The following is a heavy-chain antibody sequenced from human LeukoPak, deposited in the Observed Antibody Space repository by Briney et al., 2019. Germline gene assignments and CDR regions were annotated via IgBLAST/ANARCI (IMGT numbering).Heavy chain of an antibody. V-gene: IGHV1-69*01. J-gene: IGHJ5*02. D-gene: IGHD6-13*01. CDR2: IIRIFGTA. Sequence: AASVKDSCKACRGTFSSYAISCVRQAPEQGLEWMGGIIRIFGTANYAQNFQGRVTITANESTSTAYLELSNLRSEDTAGYYCAGVGIGAAILNWFDPWGQGTLVTVSS. CDR1: RGTFSSYA. CDR3: AGVGIGAAILNWFDP.